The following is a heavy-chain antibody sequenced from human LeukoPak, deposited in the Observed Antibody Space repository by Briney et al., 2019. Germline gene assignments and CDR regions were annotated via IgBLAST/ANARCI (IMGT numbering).Heavy chain of an antibody. CDR2: IIPIFGTA. CDR1: GGTFSSYA. D-gene: IGHD2-2*01. Sequence: SVKVSCKASGGTFSSYAISWVRQAPGQGLEWMGGIIPIFGTANYAQKFQGRVTITADESTSTAYMELSSLRSEDTAVYYCARIAYCSSTSCYAGWFDPWGQGTLVTVSS. J-gene: IGHJ5*02. CDR3: ARIAYCSSTSCYAGWFDP. V-gene: IGHV1-69*13.